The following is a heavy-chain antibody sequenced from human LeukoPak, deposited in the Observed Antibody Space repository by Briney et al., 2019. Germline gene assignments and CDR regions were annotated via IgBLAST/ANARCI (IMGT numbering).Heavy chain of an antibody. Sequence: GASVKVSCKASGYTFTGYYMHWVRQAPGQGLEWMGWINPNSGGTNYAQKFQGRVTMTRDTSISTAYMELSSLRSEDTAVYYCARGGVREIQKIDYWGQGTLVTVSS. CDR2: INPNSGGT. D-gene: IGHD3-10*01. V-gene: IGHV1-2*02. CDR1: GYTFTGYY. J-gene: IGHJ4*02. CDR3: ARGGVREIQKIDY.